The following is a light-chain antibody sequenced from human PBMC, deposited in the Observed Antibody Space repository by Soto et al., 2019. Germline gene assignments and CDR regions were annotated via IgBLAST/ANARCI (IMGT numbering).Light chain of an antibody. CDR3: QQYHSYWT. CDR2: DAS. J-gene: IGKJ1*01. CDR1: QNIRSR. Sequence: DLQMNHSRSTLSASVVDRVTITCRASQNIRSRLAWFQQKPGKAPKLLIYDASSLESGVPQRFSGSGSGTEFTLTISSLQTDDFSTYYCQQYHSYWTVGQGTKVDIK. V-gene: IGKV1-5*01.